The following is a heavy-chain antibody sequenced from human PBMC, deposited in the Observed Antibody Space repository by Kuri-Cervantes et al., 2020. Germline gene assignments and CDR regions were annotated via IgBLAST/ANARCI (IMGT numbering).Heavy chain of an antibody. CDR3: ARFKGGSYSEYCFDS. V-gene: IGHV4-34*10. D-gene: IGHD2-21*02. CDR2: IYHSGNT. Sequence: ESLKISCAASGFTFSSYAMHWVRQAPGKGLEWIGEIYHSGNTNYNPSLKGRVVMSVDTSKNQFSLTLTSVTAADTAVYYCARFKGGSYSEYCFDSWGHGTQVTVSS. CDR1: GFTFSSYA. J-gene: IGHJ5*01.